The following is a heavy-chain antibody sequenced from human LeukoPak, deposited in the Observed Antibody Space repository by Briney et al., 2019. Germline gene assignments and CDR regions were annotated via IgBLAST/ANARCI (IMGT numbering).Heavy chain of an antibody. D-gene: IGHD3-10*01. CDR1: GYTFTGYY. CDR3: AREGGFGELLSLDI. Sequence: ASVKVSCKASGYTFTGYYMHWVRQAPGQGLEWMGWINPNSGGTNYAQKFQGRVTMIRDTSISTAYMELSRLRSDDMAVYYCAREGGFGELLSLDIWGQGTMGTVSS. J-gene: IGHJ3*02. CDR2: INPNSGGT. V-gene: IGHV1-2*02.